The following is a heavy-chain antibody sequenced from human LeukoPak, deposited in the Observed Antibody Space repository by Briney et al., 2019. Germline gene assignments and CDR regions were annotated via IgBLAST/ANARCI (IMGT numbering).Heavy chain of an antibody. V-gene: IGHV1-2*02. CDR2: INPNSGGT. Sequence: ASVTVSCKASGYTLTGYYMHWVRQAPGQGLEWMGWINPNSGGTNYAQKFQGRVTMTRDTSITTAYMELSRLRSDDTAVYYCARGTYGSGSYYRMGVYYFDYWGQGTLVTVSS. J-gene: IGHJ4*02. D-gene: IGHD3-10*01. CDR3: ARGTYGSGSYYRMGVYYFDY. CDR1: GYTLTGYY.